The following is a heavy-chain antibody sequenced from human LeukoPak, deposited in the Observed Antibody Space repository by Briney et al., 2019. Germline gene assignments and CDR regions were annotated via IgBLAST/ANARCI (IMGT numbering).Heavy chain of an antibody. J-gene: IGHJ4*02. CDR1: GGSISSYY. Sequence: SETLSLTCTVSGGSISSYYWSWIRQPPGKGLEWIGYIYYSGSTNYNPSLKSRVTISVDTSKNQFSLKLSSVTAADTAVYYCARDLESYGYFHYWGQGTLVTVSS. CDR2: IYYSGST. CDR3: ARDLESYGYFHY. V-gene: IGHV4-59*01. D-gene: IGHD3-10*01.